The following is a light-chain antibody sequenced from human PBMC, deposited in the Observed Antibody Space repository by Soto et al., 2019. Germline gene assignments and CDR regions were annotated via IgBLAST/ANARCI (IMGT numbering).Light chain of an antibody. CDR2: GNS. Sequence: QSVLTQPPSVSGAPGQRVTISCTGSSSNVGAGYDVHWYQQVPGTAPKVLIYGNSNRPSGVPDRFSGSKSVTSASLAITGLQAEDEADYYCQSYDTSLTGWVFGGGTKLTVL. CDR1: SSNVGAGYD. V-gene: IGLV1-40*01. CDR3: QSYDTSLTGWV. J-gene: IGLJ3*02.